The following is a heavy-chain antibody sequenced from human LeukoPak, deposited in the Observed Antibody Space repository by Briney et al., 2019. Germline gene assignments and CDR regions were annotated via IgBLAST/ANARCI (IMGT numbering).Heavy chain of an antibody. CDR2: ISPNSGGT. J-gene: IGHJ3*01. D-gene: IGHD7-27*01. Sequence: ASVKVSCKASGYTFTNFGISWVRQAPGQGLECMGWISPNSGGTNYAQKFQGRITMTGDTSISTGYMELSSLRSDDTAIYYCARELGRNAFDVWGQGTMVTVSS. CDR1: GYTFTNFG. V-gene: IGHV1-2*02. CDR3: ARELGRNAFDV.